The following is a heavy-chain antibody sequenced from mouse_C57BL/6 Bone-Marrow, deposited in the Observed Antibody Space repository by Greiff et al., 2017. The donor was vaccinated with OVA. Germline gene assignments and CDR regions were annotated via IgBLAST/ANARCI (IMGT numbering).Heavy chain of an antibody. CDR2: INSDDGST. J-gene: IGHJ4*01. D-gene: IGHD2-3*01. Sequence: EVQRVESGGGLVQPGESLKISCESNEYEFTSHDMSWVRKTPEKRLELVAAINSDDGSTYYPDTMERRFIISRDNTKKTLYLQMSSLRSEDTALYYCARHYDGYPYYAMDYWGQGTSATVSS. CDR3: ARHYDGYPYYAMDY. CDR1: EYEFTSHD. V-gene: IGHV5-2*01.